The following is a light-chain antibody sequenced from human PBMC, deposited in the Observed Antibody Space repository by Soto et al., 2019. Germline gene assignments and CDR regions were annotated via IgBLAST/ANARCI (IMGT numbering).Light chain of an antibody. CDR3: QQYGSSPLT. CDR2: GAS. CDR1: QSVSSSY. Sequence: EIVLTQSPGTLSLSPGDRVTLSCRASQSVSSSYLAWYQQKPGQAPRLLIYGASSRATGIPDRFSGSGSGTDFTLTLSRLEPEDFAVYYCQQYGSSPLTFGQGTKVEIK. V-gene: IGKV3-20*01. J-gene: IGKJ1*01.